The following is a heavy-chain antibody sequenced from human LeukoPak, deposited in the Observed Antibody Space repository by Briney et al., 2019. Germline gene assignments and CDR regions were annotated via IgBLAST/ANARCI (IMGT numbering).Heavy chain of an antibody. J-gene: IGHJ4*02. V-gene: IGHV3-64D*06. Sequence: GGSLRLSCSPSGFTFSRYSMHWVRQAPGKGLEYVSAMSSNGGSTYYADSVKGRFTISRDNSKNTLYLQMSSLRPEDTAVYYCVKPDSGANFGHHWGQGTLVTVSS. CDR1: GFTFSRYS. CDR3: VKPDSGANFGHH. D-gene: IGHD4/OR15-4a*01. CDR2: MSSNGGST.